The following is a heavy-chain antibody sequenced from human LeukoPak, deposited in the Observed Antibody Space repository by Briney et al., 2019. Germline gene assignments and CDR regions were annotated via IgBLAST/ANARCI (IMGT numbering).Heavy chain of an antibody. CDR1: GGSIRSNNW. CDR3: ARETSQKGAHYMDV. D-gene: IGHD3-16*01. V-gene: IGHV4-4*02. Sequence: SETLSLTCAVSGGSIRSNNWWSWVRQPPGKGLEWIGEIYHSGSANYNPSLKSRVTISVDTSKNQFSLKLSSVTAADTAVYYCARETSQKGAHYMDVWGKGTTVTISS. J-gene: IGHJ6*03. CDR2: IYHSGSA.